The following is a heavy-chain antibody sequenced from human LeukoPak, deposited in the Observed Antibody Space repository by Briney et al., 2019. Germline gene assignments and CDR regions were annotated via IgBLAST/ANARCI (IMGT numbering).Heavy chain of an antibody. Sequence: SETLSLTCTVSGGSISSYYWSWIRQPPGKGLEWIGYIYYSGSTNYNPSLKSRVTISVDTSKNQFSLKLSSVTAADTAVYYRARAIFPYSSSWYYFDYWGQGTLVTVSS. CDR1: GGSISSYY. V-gene: IGHV4-59*01. D-gene: IGHD6-13*01. J-gene: IGHJ4*02. CDR2: IYYSGST. CDR3: ARAIFPYSSSWYYFDY.